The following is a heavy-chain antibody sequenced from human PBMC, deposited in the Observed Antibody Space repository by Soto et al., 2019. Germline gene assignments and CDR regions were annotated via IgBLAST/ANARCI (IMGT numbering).Heavy chain of an antibody. V-gene: IGHV4-59*12. D-gene: IGHD1-26*01. J-gene: IGHJ4*02. CDR3: VRVGVGIGNHFDS. CDR2: IHYSGRT. Sequence: SETLSLTCSVSNGSISGFYWTWIRQPPGKVLEWIGYIHYSGRTDYNPSLTSRATMSVDTSKNQFSLNLKSITAADTAVYYCVRVGVGIGNHFDSWGRGTLVTVSS. CDR1: NGSISGFY.